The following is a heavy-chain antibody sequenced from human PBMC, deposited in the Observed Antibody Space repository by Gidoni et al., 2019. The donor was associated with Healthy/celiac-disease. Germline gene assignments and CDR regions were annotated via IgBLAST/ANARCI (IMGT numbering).Heavy chain of an antibody. CDR2: INTSGGST. V-gene: IGHV1-46*01. Sequence: PGQGLEWMGIINTSGGSTSYAQKFQGRVTMTRDTSTSKVYMELSSLRSEDTAVYYCARDLAGVSYPYPDYWGQGTLVTVSS. D-gene: IGHD3-16*02. CDR3: ARDLAGVSYPYPDY. J-gene: IGHJ4*02.